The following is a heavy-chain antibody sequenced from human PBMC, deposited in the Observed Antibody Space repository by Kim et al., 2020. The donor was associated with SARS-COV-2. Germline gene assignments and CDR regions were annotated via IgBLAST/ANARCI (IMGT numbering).Heavy chain of an antibody. CDR3: ARDQSGGPIAAAGNNYYYYGMDV. Sequence: GGSLRLSCAASGFTFSSYEMNWVRQAPGKGLEWVSYISSSGSTIYYADSVKGRFTISRDNAKNSLYLQMNSLRAEDTAVYYCARDQSGGPIAAAGNNYYYYGMDVWGQGTTVTVSS. CDR2: ISSSGSTI. J-gene: IGHJ6*02. CDR1: GFTFSSYE. D-gene: IGHD6-13*01. V-gene: IGHV3-48*03.